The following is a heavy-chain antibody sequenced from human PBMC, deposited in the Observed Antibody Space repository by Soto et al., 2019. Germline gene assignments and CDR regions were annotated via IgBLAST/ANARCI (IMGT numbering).Heavy chain of an antibody. CDR3: ARCRRPADLRGIFGVPKGPDYYYYMDV. V-gene: IGHV1-18*01. Sequence: ASVKVSCKASGYTFTSYGISWVRQAPGQGLEWMGWISAYNGNTNYAQKLQGRVTMTTDTSTSTAYMELRSLRSDDTAVYYCARCRRPADLRGIFGVPKGPDYYYYMDVWGKGTTVTVSS. J-gene: IGHJ6*03. CDR2: ISAYNGNT. D-gene: IGHD3-3*01. CDR1: GYTFTSYG.